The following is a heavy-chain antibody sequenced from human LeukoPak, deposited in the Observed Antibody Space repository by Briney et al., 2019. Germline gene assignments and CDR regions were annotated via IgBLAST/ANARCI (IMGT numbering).Heavy chain of an antibody. CDR2: ISAYNCNT. V-gene: IGHV1-18*04. Sequence: ASVKVSCKASGYTFTAHYLQWVRQAAGQGLEWMGWISAYNCNTNYAQKLQGRVTMTTDTSTSTAYMELRSLRSDDTAVYYCARAGTYYYDSSGYLGGYWGQGTLVTVAS. CDR1: GYTFTAHY. D-gene: IGHD3-22*01. CDR3: ARAGTYYYDSSGYLGGY. J-gene: IGHJ4*02.